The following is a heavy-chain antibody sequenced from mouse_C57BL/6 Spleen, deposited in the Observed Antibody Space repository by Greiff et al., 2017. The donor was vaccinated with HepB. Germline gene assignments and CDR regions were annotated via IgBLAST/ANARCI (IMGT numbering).Heavy chain of an antibody. CDR3: ARRSYYGSSYRYFDV. V-gene: IGHV1-9*01. Sequence: QVQLQQSGAELMKPGASVKLSCKATGYTFTGYWIEWVKQRPGHGLEWIGEILPGSGSTNYNDKFKGKATFTADTSTNTAYMQLSSLTTEDSAIYYCARRSYYGSSYRYFDVWGTGTTVTVSS. J-gene: IGHJ1*03. CDR2: ILPGSGST. CDR1: GYTFTGYW. D-gene: IGHD1-1*01.